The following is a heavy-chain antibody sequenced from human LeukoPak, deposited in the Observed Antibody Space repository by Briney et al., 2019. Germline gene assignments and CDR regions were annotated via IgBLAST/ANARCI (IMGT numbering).Heavy chain of an antibody. CDR2: IYYGGST. Sequence: PSETLSLTCTVSGGSISSYYWSWIRQPPGKGLEWIGYIYYGGSTNYNPSLKSRVTISVDTSKNQFSLKLSSVTAADTAVYYCARSVPYYDILTGSRVYYYGMDVWGQGTTVTVSS. V-gene: IGHV4-59*01. J-gene: IGHJ6*02. D-gene: IGHD3-9*01. CDR3: ARSVPYYDILTGSRVYYYGMDV. CDR1: GGSISSYY.